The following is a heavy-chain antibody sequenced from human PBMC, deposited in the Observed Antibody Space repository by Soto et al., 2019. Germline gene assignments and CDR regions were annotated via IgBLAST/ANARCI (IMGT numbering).Heavy chain of an antibody. CDR3: ARARLFSGYSYGYSSNWFDP. J-gene: IGHJ5*02. Sequence: SQTLSLTCAISGDSVSSNSAAWNWIRRSPSRGLEWLGRTYYRSKWYNDYAVSVKSRITINPDTSKNQFSLQLNSVTPEDTAVYYCARARLFSGYSYGYSSNWFDPWGQGTLVTVSS. D-gene: IGHD5-18*01. CDR2: TYYRSKWYN. CDR1: GDSVSSNSAA. V-gene: IGHV6-1*01.